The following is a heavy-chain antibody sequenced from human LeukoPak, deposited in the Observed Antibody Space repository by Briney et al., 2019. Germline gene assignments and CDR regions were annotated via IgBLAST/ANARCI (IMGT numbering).Heavy chain of an antibody. CDR3: ARGPGSSSWYRAFDI. CDR1: GFTFSSYS. V-gene: IGHV3-21*01. Sequence: GGSLRLSCAASGFTFSSYSMNWVRQAPGKGLEWVSSISSSSSYIYYADSVKGRFTISRDNAKNSLYLQMNSLRAEDTAVYYCARGPGSSSWYRAFDIWGQGTMVTVSS. CDR2: ISSSSSYI. J-gene: IGHJ3*02. D-gene: IGHD6-13*01.